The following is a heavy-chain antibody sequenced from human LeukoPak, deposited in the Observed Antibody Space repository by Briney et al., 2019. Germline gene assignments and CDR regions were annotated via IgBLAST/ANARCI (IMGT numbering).Heavy chain of an antibody. V-gene: IGHV3-30*03. CDR3: VRERNDYANWFDP. CDR2: ISYDGSNK. D-gene: IGHD4-17*01. CDR1: GFNFRNYW. J-gene: IGHJ5*02. Sequence: GGSLRLSCAASGFNFRNYWMGWVRQAPGKGLEWVAIISYDGSNKNYADSVKGRFTISRDNSKNTLYLQMNSLRAEDTAVYYCVRERNDYANWFDPWGQGTLVIVSS.